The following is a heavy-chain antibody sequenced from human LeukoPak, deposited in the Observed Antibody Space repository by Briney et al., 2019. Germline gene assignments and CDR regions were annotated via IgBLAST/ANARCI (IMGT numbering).Heavy chain of an antibody. Sequence: PGGSLRLSCAASGFTFSSYGMRWVRQAPGKGLEWVAVIWYDGSNKYYADSVKGRFTISRDNSKNTLYLQMNSLRAEDTAVYYCARGGYYDILTGYYRVAPAPFDYWGQGTLVTVSS. J-gene: IGHJ4*02. V-gene: IGHV3-33*01. CDR2: IWYDGSNK. CDR3: ARGGYYDILTGYYRVAPAPFDY. CDR1: GFTFSSYG. D-gene: IGHD3-9*01.